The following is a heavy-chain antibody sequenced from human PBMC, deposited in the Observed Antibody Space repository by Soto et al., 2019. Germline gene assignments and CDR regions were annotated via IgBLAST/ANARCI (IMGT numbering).Heavy chain of an antibody. Sequence: GGSLRLSCAASGFTFSSYAMSWVRQAPGKGLEWVSAISGSGGSTYYADSVKGRFTISRDNSKNTLYLQMNSLRAEDTAVYYCAKDHLITMIVVVGRGYDYWGQGTLVTVSS. J-gene: IGHJ4*02. CDR1: GFTFSSYA. CDR3: AKDHLITMIVVVGRGYDY. CDR2: ISGSGGST. V-gene: IGHV3-23*01. D-gene: IGHD3-22*01.